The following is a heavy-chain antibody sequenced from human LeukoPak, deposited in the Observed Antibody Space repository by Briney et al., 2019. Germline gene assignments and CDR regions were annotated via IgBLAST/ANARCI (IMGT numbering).Heavy chain of an antibody. D-gene: IGHD5/OR15-5a*01. CDR2: IYYSGST. CDR1: GGSISSYY. CDR3: AGGPSTSY. J-gene: IGHJ4*02. Sequence: SESLSLTCTVSGGSISSYYWSWIRQPPGKGLEWIGYIYYSGSTNYNPSLKSRVTISVDTSKNQFSLKLSSVTAADTAVYYCAGGPSTSYWGQGTLVTVSS. V-gene: IGHV4-59*01.